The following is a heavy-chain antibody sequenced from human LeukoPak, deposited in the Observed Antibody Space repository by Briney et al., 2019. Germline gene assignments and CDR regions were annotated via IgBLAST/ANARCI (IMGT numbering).Heavy chain of an antibody. D-gene: IGHD6-13*01. CDR3: AQGTVLTVYAEWYSSSWYPDY. CDR1: GFSLSTSGVG. J-gene: IGHJ4*02. V-gene: IGHV2-5*02. CDR2: IYWDDDK. Sequence: SGPTLVNPTQTLTLTCTFSGFSLSTSGVGVGWIRQPSVKALEWLALIYWDDDKRYSRSLKSRLTITKDNSKNQVVLTMTKMDPVDTATYYCAQGTVLTVYAEWYSSSWYPDYWGQGTLVTVSS.